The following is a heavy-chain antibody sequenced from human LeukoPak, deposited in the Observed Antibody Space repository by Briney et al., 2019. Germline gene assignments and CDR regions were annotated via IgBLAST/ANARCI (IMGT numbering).Heavy chain of an antibody. Sequence: GGSLRLSCAASGFTVSSNYMSWVRQAPGKGLEWVSVIYSGGSTYYAGSVKGRFTISRDNSKNTLYLQMNSLRAEDTAVYYCARNEWLVPVYWGQGTLVTVSS. V-gene: IGHV3-53*01. CDR1: GFTVSSNY. J-gene: IGHJ4*02. CDR3: ARNEWLVPVY. D-gene: IGHD6-19*01. CDR2: IYSGGST.